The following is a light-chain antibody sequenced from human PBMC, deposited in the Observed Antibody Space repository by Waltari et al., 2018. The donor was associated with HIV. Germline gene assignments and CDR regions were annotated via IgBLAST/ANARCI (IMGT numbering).Light chain of an antibody. J-gene: IGLJ2*01. CDR3: SSHTTTTTLGV. CDR2: DFI. CDR1: SSDVGIFKY. Sequence: SALTQPASVSGSPGQSITISCTGASSDVGIFKYVTWYQQHPGKAPKVIIYDFINRPSGVSNRFSGSKSDNTASLTISGLQGEDEADYYCSSHTTTTTLGVFGGGTKLTVL. V-gene: IGLV2-14*03.